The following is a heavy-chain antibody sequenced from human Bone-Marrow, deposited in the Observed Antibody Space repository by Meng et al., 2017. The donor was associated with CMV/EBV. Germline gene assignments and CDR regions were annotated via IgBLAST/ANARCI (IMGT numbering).Heavy chain of an antibody. D-gene: IGHD1-26*01. CDR2: INHSGST. CDR1: GGSFSGYY. Sequence: SETLSLTCAVYGGSFSGYYWSWIRQPPGKGLEWIGEINHSGSTNYNPSLKSRVTISVDTSKNQFSLKLSSVTAADTAVYYCARGGLVGATDDWGQGTLVTVSS. J-gene: IGHJ4*02. V-gene: IGHV4-34*01. CDR3: ARGGLVGATDD.